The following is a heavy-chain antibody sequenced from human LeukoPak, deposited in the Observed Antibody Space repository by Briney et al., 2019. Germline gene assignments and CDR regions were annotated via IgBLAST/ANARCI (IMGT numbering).Heavy chain of an antibody. D-gene: IGHD5-12*01. CDR2: IIPIFGTA. Sequence: ASVKVSCKASGGTFSNYAISWVRQAPGQGLEWMGGIIPIFGTANYAQKFRGRVTITADKSTRTAYMELSSLRSEDTAVYYCARVRYSGYDFDYWGQGTLVTVSS. J-gene: IGHJ4*02. CDR1: GGTFSNYA. V-gene: IGHV1-69*06. CDR3: ARVRYSGYDFDY.